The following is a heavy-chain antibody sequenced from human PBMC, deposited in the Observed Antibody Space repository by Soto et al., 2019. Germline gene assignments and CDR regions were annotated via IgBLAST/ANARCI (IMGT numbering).Heavy chain of an antibody. Sequence: SETLSLTCAVSGYSISGSNWWGWIRQPPGKGLEWIGYIYYSGSTYYNPSLKSRVTMSVDTSKNQFSLKLSSVTAVDTAVYYCARASYYDSNGYYYPFDYWGQGTLLIVS. D-gene: IGHD3-22*01. CDR1: GYSISGSNW. V-gene: IGHV4-28*03. J-gene: IGHJ4*02. CDR3: ARASYYDSNGYYYPFDY. CDR2: IYYSGST.